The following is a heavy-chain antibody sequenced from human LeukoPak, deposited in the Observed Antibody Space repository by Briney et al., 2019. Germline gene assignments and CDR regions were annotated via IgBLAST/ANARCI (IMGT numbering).Heavy chain of an antibody. CDR3: ARAGSEYFQH. V-gene: IGHV1-2*02. Sequence: ASVKVSCKASGYTFTSYDINWVRQAPGQGLEWMGWINPNSGGTNYAQKFQGRVTMTRDTSISTAYMELSRLRSDDTAVYYCARAGSEYFQHWGQGTLVTVSS. J-gene: IGHJ1*01. D-gene: IGHD6-19*01. CDR1: GYTFTSYD. CDR2: INPNSGGT.